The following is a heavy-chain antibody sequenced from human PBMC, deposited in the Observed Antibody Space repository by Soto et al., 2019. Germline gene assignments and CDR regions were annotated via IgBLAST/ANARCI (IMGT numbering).Heavy chain of an antibody. CDR2: IKSKTDGGTT. D-gene: IGHD3-10*01. J-gene: IGHJ3*02. Sequence: GGSLRLSCAASGFTFSNAWMSWVRQAPGKGLEWVGRIKSKTDGGTTDYAAPVKGRFTISRDDSKNTLYLQMNSLKTEDTAVYYCTTFLLLWPKEDAFDIWGQGTMVTVSS. CDR1: GFTFSNAW. V-gene: IGHV3-15*01. CDR3: TTFLLLWPKEDAFDI.